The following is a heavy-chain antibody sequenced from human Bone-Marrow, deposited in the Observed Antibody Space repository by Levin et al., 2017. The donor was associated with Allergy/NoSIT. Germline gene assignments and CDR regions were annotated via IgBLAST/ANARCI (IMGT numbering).Heavy chain of an antibody. CDR2: INIHTGNP. CDR1: GYSFTHYA. J-gene: IGHJ3*02. D-gene: IGHD3-16*02. Sequence: ASVKVSCKASGYSFTHYAINWVRQAPGQGLEWMGWINIHTGNPTYVQAFTGRFVFSFDTSVSAAYLQISSLKAEDTAVYYCARELPYFSASGSSRPPLDAFDIWGQGTRVTVSS. V-gene: IGHV7-4-1*02. CDR3: ARELPYFSASGSSRPPLDAFDI.